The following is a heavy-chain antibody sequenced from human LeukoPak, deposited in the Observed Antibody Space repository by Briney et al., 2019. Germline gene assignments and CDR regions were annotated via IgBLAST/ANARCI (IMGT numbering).Heavy chain of an antibody. D-gene: IGHD3-10*01. Sequence: SETLSLTCTASGASIISGNFFWGWARQPPGKRLEWIGSWHHSGITDYNPSLKSRVTIVADTSKNQFSLKLASVAAADSAVYFCARQYEFWGQGTLVTVSS. V-gene: IGHV4-39*01. J-gene: IGHJ4*02. CDR1: GASIISGNFF. CDR3: ARQYEF. CDR2: WHHSGIT.